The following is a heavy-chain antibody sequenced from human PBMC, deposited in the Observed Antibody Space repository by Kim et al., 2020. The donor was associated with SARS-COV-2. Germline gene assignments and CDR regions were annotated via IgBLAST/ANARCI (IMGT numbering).Heavy chain of an antibody. Sequence: TIYAQKFQGSVTMTEETSTDAAYMEWSSLRSEDAAVYYCATWYGDYYFDYWGQGTLVTVSS. V-gene: IGHV1-24*01. CDR2: T. J-gene: IGHJ4*02. CDR3: ATWYGDYYFDY. D-gene: IGHD4-17*01.